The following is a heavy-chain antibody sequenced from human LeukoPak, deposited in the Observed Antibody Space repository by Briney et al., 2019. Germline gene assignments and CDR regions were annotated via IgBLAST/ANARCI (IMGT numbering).Heavy chain of an antibody. V-gene: IGHV3-49*03. J-gene: IGHJ6*03. D-gene: IGHD2-15*01. Sequence: GGSLRLSCTASGFTFGDYAMSWFRQAPGKGLEWVGFIRSKAYGGTTEYAASVKGRFTISRDDSKSIAYLQMNSLKTEDTAVYWCVGYCSGGSCGYYYYMDVWGKGTTVTVSS. CDR1: GFTFGDYA. CDR3: VGYCSGGSCGYYYYMDV. CDR2: IRSKAYGGTT.